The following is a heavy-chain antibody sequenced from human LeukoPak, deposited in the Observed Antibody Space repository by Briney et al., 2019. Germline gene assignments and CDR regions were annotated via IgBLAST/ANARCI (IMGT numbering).Heavy chain of an antibody. D-gene: IGHD2-2*01. V-gene: IGHV3-53*05. CDR2: IYSGGST. CDR3: AKDLLDIVVVPAAMVSGMDV. Sequence: GGSLRLSCAASGFTVSSNYMSWVRQAPGKGLEWVSVIYSGGSTYYADSVKGRFTISRDNSKNTLYLQMNSLRAEDTAVYYCAKDLLDIVVVPAAMVSGMDVWGQGTTVTVSS. J-gene: IGHJ6*02. CDR1: GFTVSSNY.